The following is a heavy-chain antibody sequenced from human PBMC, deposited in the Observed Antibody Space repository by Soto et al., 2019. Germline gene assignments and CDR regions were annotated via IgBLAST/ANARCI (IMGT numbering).Heavy chain of an antibody. V-gene: IGHV3-21*01. Sequence: GGSLRLSCAASGFTFSSYSMNWVRQAPGKGLEWVSSISSSSSYIYYADSVKGRFTISRDNAKNSLYLQMNSLRAEDTAVYYCANNXEVVPAAIRYYYYGMDVWGQGTTVTVSS. CDR1: GFTFSSYS. CDR2: ISSSSSYI. CDR3: ANNXEVVPAAIRYYYYGMDV. J-gene: IGHJ6*02. D-gene: IGHD2-2*02.